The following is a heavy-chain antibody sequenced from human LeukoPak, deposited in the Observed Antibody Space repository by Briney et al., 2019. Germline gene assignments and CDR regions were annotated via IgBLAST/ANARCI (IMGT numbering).Heavy chain of an antibody. J-gene: IGHJ5*02. CDR3: ARGGSSHNNWFDP. V-gene: IGHV3-74*01. CDR1: GFTFSSYW. CDR2: INSDGSST. D-gene: IGHD2-2*01. Sequence: GGSLRLSCAASGFTFSSYWMHWVRQAPGKGLVWVSRINSDGSSTSYADSVKGRFTISRDNAKNTLNLQMNSLRAEDTAVYYCARGGSSHNNWFDPWGQGTLVTVSS.